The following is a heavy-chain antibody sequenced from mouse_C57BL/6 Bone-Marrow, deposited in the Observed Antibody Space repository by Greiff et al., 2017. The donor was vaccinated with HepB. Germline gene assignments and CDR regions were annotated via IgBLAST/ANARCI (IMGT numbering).Heavy chain of an antibody. D-gene: IGHD2-1*01. V-gene: IGHV1-82*01. CDR1: GYAFSSSW. J-gene: IGHJ4*01. CDR2: IYPGDGDT. Sequence: VQLQQSGPELVKPGASVKISCKASGYAFSSSWMNWVKQRPGKGLEWIGRIYPGDGDTNYNGKFKGKATLTADTSSSTAYMQLSSLTSEDSAVYFCARGEDYGNYDYAMDYWGQGTSVTVSS. CDR3: ARGEDYGNYDYAMDY.